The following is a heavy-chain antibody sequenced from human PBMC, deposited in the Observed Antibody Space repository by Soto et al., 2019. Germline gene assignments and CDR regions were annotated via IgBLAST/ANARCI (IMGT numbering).Heavy chain of an antibody. CDR1: GYTFTGYY. J-gene: IGHJ6*02. Sequence: ASVKVSCKASGYTFTGYYMHWVRQAPGQGLEWMGWINPNSGGTNYAQKFQGRVTMTRDTSISAAYMELSRLRSDDTAVYYCARDSSSYKRYYYYGMDVWGQGTTVTVSS. D-gene: IGHD6-13*01. V-gene: IGHV1-2*02. CDR3: ARDSSSYKRYYYYGMDV. CDR2: INPNSGGT.